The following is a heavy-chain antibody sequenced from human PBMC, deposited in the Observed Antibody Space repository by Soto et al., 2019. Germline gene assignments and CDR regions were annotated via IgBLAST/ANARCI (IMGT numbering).Heavy chain of an antibody. J-gene: IGHJ4*02. Sequence: EVQLLESGGGLAQPGGSLRLSCAASGFTFSNYVMAWVRQAPGKGLEWGSVLSGSGGSTHYADSVKGRFTISRDNSKNTLFLQMNSLTAEDTAIYYCAKGGSGWGLLLIDFWGQGTQVIVSS. CDR2: LSGSGGST. D-gene: IGHD1-26*01. CDR3: AKGGSGWGLLLIDF. V-gene: IGHV3-23*01. CDR1: GFTFSNYV.